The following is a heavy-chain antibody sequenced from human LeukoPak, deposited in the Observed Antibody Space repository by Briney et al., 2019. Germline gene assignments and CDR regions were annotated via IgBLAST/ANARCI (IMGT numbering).Heavy chain of an antibody. J-gene: IGHJ6*02. CDR3: ARDKGIAVAGYYYYGMDV. D-gene: IGHD6-19*01. Sequence: GGSLRLSCAASGFTFSSYAMSWVRQAPGKGLEWVSAISGSGGSTYYADSVRGRFTISRDNSKNTLYLQMNSLRAEDTAVYYCARDKGIAVAGYYYYGMDVWGQGTTVTVSS. CDR1: GFTFSSYA. CDR2: ISGSGGST. V-gene: IGHV3-23*01.